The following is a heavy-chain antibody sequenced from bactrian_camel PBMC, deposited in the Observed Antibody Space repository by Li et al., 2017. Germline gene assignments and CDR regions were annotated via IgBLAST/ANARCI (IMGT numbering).Heavy chain of an antibody. D-gene: IGHD6*01. CDR3: AADTDPWGTCVVAGMTTEFRFQY. CDR1: GSLYSSYS. Sequence: QVQLVESGGGSVQAGGSLRLSCAASGSLYSSYSMGWFRQVPGKEREFIANIDGGGRTTYADSVKGRFTISKDNAKSTLYLQMNNLKPEDTAMYYCAADTDPWGTCVVAGMTTEFRFQYWGQRTQVTVS. V-gene: IGHV3S53*01. J-gene: IGHJ4*01. CDR2: IDGGGRT.